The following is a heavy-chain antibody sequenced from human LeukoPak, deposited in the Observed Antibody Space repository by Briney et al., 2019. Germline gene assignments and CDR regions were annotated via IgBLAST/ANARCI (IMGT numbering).Heavy chain of an antibody. CDR2: ISYDGSNK. D-gene: IGHD1-26*01. V-gene: IGHV3-30*01. CDR3: ARDYPLSTWVLNYYMDV. J-gene: IGHJ6*03. CDR1: GFTFSSYA. Sequence: GGSLRLSCAASGFTFSSYAMHWVRQAPGKGLEWVAVISYDGSNKYYADSVKGRFTISRDNSKNTLYLQMNSLRAEDTAVYYCARDYPLSTWVLNYYMDVWGKGTTVTVFS.